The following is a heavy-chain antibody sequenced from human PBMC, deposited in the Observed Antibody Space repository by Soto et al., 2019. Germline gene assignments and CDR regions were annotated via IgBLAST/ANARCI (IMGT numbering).Heavy chain of an antibody. D-gene: IGHD3-3*01. CDR3: AKCYDFWRTTPCFDH. Sequence: GVSLSHSYAASGFPFSSYAMSWVRQAPGKGMEWVSAISGSGGSTYYADSVKGRFTISRDNSKNTLYLQMNSLRAEDTAVYYCAKCYDFWRTTPCFDHRGQATLLTVAS. J-gene: IGHJ4*02. CDR1: GFPFSSYA. CDR2: ISGSGGST. V-gene: IGHV3-23*01.